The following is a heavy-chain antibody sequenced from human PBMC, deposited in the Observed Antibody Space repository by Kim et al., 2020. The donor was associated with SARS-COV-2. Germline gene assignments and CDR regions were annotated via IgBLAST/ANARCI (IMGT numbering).Heavy chain of an antibody. Sequence: GGSLRLSCAASGFTFSNYGMHWVRQAPGKGLEWVAAISYDGSNQNYADSVKGRFTISRDNSQNTLYIHMKSLRAEDTAVYYCASRDLSGRYCNGVTCPPGGYWGQGTLVTVSS. J-gene: IGHJ4*02. CDR3: ASRDLSGRYCNGVTCPPGGY. CDR2: ISYDGSNQ. D-gene: IGHD2-15*01. V-gene: IGHV3-30*19. CDR1: GFTFSNYG.